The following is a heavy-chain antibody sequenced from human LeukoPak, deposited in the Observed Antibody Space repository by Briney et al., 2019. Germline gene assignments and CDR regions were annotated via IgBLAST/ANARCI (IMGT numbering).Heavy chain of an antibody. J-gene: IGHJ4*02. Sequence: SVKVSCKASGRTFSRSAISWVRQAPGQGLEWMGGVIPILGTTNYTQRFQDRVSITSDDSTSTSYMEFRNLRSVDTAVYYCARDDGSATMGFDSWGQGTLVTVSS. D-gene: IGHD1-26*01. CDR2: VIPILGTT. CDR1: GRTFSRSA. V-gene: IGHV1-69*01. CDR3: ARDDGSATMGFDS.